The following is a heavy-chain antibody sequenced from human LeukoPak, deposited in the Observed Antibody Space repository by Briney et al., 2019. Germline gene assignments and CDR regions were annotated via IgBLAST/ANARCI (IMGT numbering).Heavy chain of an antibody. J-gene: IGHJ4*02. CDR2: ISGSGGRT. CDR3: YSMIVVAIPVNNDY. Sequence: GGSLRLFCAASGFTFSSYDMSWVRQAPGKGLEWVSEISGSGGRTYYTDSVKGRFTISRDNSKNTLYLQLNSLRAEDTAVYYCYSMIVVAIPVNNDYWGQGTLVTVSS. V-gene: IGHV3-23*01. D-gene: IGHD3-22*01. CDR1: GFTFSSYD.